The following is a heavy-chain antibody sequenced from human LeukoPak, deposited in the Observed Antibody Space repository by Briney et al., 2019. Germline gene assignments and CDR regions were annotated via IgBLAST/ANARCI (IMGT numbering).Heavy chain of an antibody. CDR3: ASGGWYGAFDI. CDR1: EFTFSSYN. CDR2: ISSSGDYI. J-gene: IGHJ3*02. D-gene: IGHD6-19*01. V-gene: IGHV3-21*01. Sequence: GGSLRLSCAASEFTFSSYNMNWVRQAPGKGLEWVSSISSSGDYIYYADSVKGRFTISRDNAKNSLYLQMKSLRAEDPAVYYCASGGWYGAFDIWGQGTMVTVSS.